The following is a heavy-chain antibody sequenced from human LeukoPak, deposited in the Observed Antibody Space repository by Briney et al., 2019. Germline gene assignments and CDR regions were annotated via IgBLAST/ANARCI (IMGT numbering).Heavy chain of an antibody. D-gene: IGHD4-23*01. J-gene: IGHJ3*02. CDR3: ARGGVTPVPFDI. Sequence: PSQTLSLTCAVSGGSISSGDYYWSWIRQPPGKGLEWIGYIYYSGSTYYNPSLKSRVTISVDTSKNQFSLKLSSVTAADTAVYYCARGGVTPVPFDIWGQGIMVTVSS. V-gene: IGHV4-30-4*08. CDR1: GGSISSGDYY. CDR2: IYYSGST.